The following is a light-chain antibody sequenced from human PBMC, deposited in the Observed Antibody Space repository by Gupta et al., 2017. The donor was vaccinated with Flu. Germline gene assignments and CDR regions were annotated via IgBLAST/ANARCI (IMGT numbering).Light chain of an antibody. CDR3: QQYKNWPVT. CDR2: GAS. Sequence: EIVMTQSPATLSVSPEERVTLSCRASQSVSSNLAWYQQKPGQAPRRLIYGASTRATGIPARFSGSVSGTEFTLTISSLQSEEFAVYYCQQYKNWPVTFGQGTRLEIK. J-gene: IGKJ5*01. CDR1: QSVSSN. V-gene: IGKV3-15*01.